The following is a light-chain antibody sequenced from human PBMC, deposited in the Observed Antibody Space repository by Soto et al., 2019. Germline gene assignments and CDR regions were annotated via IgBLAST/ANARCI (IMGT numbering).Light chain of an antibody. CDR2: DAS. CDR3: QQYDNSPPFT. Sequence: EIVLTQSPGTLSLSPGERATLSCRASQSLSKSHLAWYQQKPGQSPTLLIYDASSRATGIADRFSGSGSGTDFTLTISRLEPEDVVVYFCQQYDNSPPFTFGQGTKLEIK. CDR1: QSLSKSH. V-gene: IGKV3-20*01. J-gene: IGKJ2*01.